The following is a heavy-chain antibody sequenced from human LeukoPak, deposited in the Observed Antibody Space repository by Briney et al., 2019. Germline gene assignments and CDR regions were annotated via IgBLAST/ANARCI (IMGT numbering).Heavy chain of an antibody. CDR2: IYYSGST. Sequence: SETLSLTCTVSGGSISSYYWSWIRQPPGKGLEWIGYIYYSGSTNYNPSLKSRVTISVDTSKNQFSLKLSSVTAADTAVYYCARRRAVAGKYNWFDPWGQGTLVTVSS. J-gene: IGHJ5*02. CDR1: GGSISSYY. CDR3: ARRRAVAGKYNWFDP. V-gene: IGHV4-59*12. D-gene: IGHD6-19*01.